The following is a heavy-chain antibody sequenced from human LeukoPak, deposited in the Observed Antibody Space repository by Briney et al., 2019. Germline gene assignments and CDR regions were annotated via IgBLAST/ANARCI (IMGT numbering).Heavy chain of an antibody. V-gene: IGHV3-23*01. CDR1: GFTFSSYA. D-gene: IGHD3-10*01. CDR2: ISGSGGST. Sequence: GGSLRLSCAASGFTFSSYAMSWVRQAPGKGLEWVSAISGSGGSTYYADSVKGRFTISRDNSKNTLYLQMNSLRAEDTAVYYCAKGGGLYGSGSCYYFDYWGWGTVTTVS. J-gene: IGHJ4*02. CDR3: AKGGGLYGSGSCYYFDY.